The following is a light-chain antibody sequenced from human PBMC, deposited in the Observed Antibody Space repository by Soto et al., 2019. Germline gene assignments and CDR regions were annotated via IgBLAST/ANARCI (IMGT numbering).Light chain of an antibody. CDR1: SSDVGAYKF. CDR3: SSYAGNTAV. J-gene: IGLJ1*01. Sequence: QSALTQPPSASGSPGQSVTISCTGTSSDVGAYKFVSWYQQNPGKAPKLIIYDVTKRPTGVPDRFSGSKSGNTASLTVSGLQAEDEADYYCSSYAGNTAVFGTGTKVTVL. V-gene: IGLV2-8*01. CDR2: DVT.